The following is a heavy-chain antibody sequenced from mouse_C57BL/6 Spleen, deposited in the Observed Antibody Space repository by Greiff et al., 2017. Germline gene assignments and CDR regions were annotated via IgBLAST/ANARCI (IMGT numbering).Heavy chain of an antibody. Sequence: EVKVVESEGGLVQPGSSMKLSCTASGFTFSDYYMAWVRQVPEKGLEWVANINYDGSSTYYLDSLKSRFIISRDNAKNILYLQMSSLKSEDTATYYCAREGLRYYFDYWGQGTTLTVSS. V-gene: IGHV5-16*01. CDR2: INYDGSST. CDR3: AREGLRYYFDY. D-gene: IGHD3-3*01. CDR1: GFTFSDYY. J-gene: IGHJ2*01.